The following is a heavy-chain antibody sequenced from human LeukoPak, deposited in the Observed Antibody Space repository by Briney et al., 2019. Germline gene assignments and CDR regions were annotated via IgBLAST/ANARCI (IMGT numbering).Heavy chain of an antibody. CDR2: IYYTGST. V-gene: IGHV4-59*08. CDR1: GGSINHYY. J-gene: IGHJ4*02. D-gene: IGHD2/OR15-2a*01. CDR3: ARFSQYYDSPTHYLDC. Sequence: SETLSLTCTVSGGSINHYYWSWVRQPPAAGLEGLAYIYYTGSTNYNPSLTTRLTISVDTSKYQFSLRLNSVTAADTAVYYCARFSQYYDSPTHYLDCRGQGILVTVSS.